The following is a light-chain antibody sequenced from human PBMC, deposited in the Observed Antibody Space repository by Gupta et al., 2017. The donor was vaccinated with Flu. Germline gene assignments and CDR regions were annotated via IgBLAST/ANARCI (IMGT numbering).Light chain of an antibody. CDR2: KAS. V-gene: IGKV1-5*03. CDR1: QSISTL. Sequence: DIQMTQPPSTLSASVGDRVTITCRASQSISTLLAWYQQKPGKAPKLLISKASGLESGVPSRFSGSGSGTQFLLTISSLQPDDFATYYCYQHESYPLTFGGGTKVEIK. CDR3: YQHESYPLT. J-gene: IGKJ4*01.